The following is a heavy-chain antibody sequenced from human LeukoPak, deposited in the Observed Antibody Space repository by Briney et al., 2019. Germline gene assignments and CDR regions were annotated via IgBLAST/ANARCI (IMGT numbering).Heavy chain of an antibody. V-gene: IGHV1-69*05. CDR2: IIPIFGTA. CDR3: ARDANKNEYFQH. Sequence: SVKVSCKASGGTFSSYAISWVRQAPGQGLEWMGGIIPIFGTANYAQKFQGRVTMTRDTSTSTVYMELSSLRSEDTAVYYCARDANKNEYFQHWGQGTLVTVSS. CDR1: GGTFSSYA. J-gene: IGHJ1*01. D-gene: IGHD1/OR15-1a*01.